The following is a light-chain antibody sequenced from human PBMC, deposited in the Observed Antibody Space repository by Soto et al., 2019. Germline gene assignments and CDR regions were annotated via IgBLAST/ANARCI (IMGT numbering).Light chain of an antibody. CDR3: LQDYSSPIT. Sequence: IQLPPSHSSLSASVVATAPITFLASRHISKDLGWFQQKAGKANKLLIYAEYILQPGVPSRFSGTGSGSDFALTITNMQPEDFATYYCLQDYSSPITCGQGTQLEIK. V-gene: IGKV1-6*02. CDR1: RHISKD. CDR2: AEY. J-gene: IGKJ5*01.